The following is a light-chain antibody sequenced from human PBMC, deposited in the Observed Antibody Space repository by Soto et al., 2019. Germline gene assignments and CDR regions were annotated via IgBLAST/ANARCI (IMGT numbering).Light chain of an antibody. V-gene: IGKV3-15*01. J-gene: IGKJ1*01. CDR3: QQYNSWPHT. CDR2: GAS. Sequence: EIVMTQSPATLSVSPGERATLSCRASQSVSSNLAWYQQKPGQAPRLLIYGASTRATGIPARFSGSGSGTEFTLTISSLQSEDFAVYYCQQYNSWPHTFGQGTKVEIK. CDR1: QSVSSN.